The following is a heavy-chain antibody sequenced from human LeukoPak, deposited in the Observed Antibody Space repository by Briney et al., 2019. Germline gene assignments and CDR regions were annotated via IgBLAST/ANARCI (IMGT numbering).Heavy chain of an antibody. J-gene: IGHJ4*02. D-gene: IGHD1-26*01. V-gene: IGHV3-21*01. CDR3: ARLSGRSANYYFDY. CDR1: GFTFISYS. Sequence: GGSLRLSGAASGFTFISYSINWVRQAPGKGLEWVSSIDPTSSYIYYADSLKGRFTISRDNAKNSLYLQMNSLRAEDTAVYYCARLSGRSANYYFDYWGQGALVTVSS. CDR2: IDPTSSYI.